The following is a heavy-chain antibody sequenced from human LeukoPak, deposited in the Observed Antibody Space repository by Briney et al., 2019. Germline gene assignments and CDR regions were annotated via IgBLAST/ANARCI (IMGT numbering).Heavy chain of an antibody. D-gene: IGHD3-10*01. CDR2: ISYDGSNK. CDR1: GFTVNTND. V-gene: IGHV3-30-3*01. Sequence: GGSLRLSCAASGFTVNTNDMSWVRQAPGKGLEWVAVISYDGSNKYYADSVKGRFTISRDNSKNTLYLQMNSLRAEDTAVYYCARDSTYYSSSFDIWGQGTMVTVSS. J-gene: IGHJ3*02. CDR3: ARDSTYYSSSFDI.